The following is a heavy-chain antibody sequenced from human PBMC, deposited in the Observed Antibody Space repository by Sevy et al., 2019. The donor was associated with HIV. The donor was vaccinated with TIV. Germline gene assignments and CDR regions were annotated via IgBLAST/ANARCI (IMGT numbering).Heavy chain of an antibody. J-gene: IGHJ6*02. CDR2: IWYDGSNK. Sequence: GGSLRLSCAASGFTFSSYGMHWVRQAPGKGLEWVAVIWYDGSNKYYADSVKGRFTISRDNSKNTLYLQMNSLRAEDTAVYYCARGSGGYPDLGMDVWGQGTTVTVSS. CDR3: ARGSGGYPDLGMDV. D-gene: IGHD1-26*01. V-gene: IGHV3-33*01. CDR1: GFTFSSYG.